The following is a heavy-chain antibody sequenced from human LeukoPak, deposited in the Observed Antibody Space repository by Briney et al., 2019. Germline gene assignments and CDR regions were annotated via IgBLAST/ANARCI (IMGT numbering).Heavy chain of an antibody. J-gene: IGHJ4*02. Sequence: SETLSLTCTVSGDSISSYYWSWIRQPPGKGLEWIGYIYYSGSTNYNPSLKSRVTISVDTSKNQFSLKLSSVTAADTAVYYCARETGGGDYGDFFDYWGQGTLVTVSS. D-gene: IGHD4-17*01. CDR3: ARETGGGDYGDFFDY. V-gene: IGHV4-59*01. CDR1: GDSISSYY. CDR2: IYYSGST.